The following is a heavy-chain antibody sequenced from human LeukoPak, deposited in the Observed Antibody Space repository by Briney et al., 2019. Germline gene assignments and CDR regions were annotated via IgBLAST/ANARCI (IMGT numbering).Heavy chain of an antibody. V-gene: IGHV3-7*03. CDR3: ARDGQPFDS. J-gene: IGHJ4*02. CDR2: IKQDGSEK. Sequence: GGSLRLSCATSVFTFRSYWMSWVRQAPGKGLEWVANIKQDGSEKYYVDSVKGRFAISRDNAKKSLFLQMNSLRVEDTAVYYCARDGQPFDSWGQGTLVTVSS. CDR1: VFTFRSYW.